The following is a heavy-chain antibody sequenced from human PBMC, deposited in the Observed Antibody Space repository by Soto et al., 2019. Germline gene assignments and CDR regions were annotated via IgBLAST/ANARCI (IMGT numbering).Heavy chain of an antibody. D-gene: IGHD1-26*01. Sequence: QLQLQESGPGLVKPSETLSLTCTVSGVSISSSSYSWAWIRQPPGKGLEWIGSIYYSGTTYYNPSLKSLVPISVDTSSNHFSLKLSSVTAADMAVYYCARRYGGSYSAWGQGTLVAVSS. J-gene: IGHJ5*02. CDR2: IYYSGTT. CDR1: GVSISSSSYS. V-gene: IGHV4-39*02. CDR3: ARRYGGSYSA.